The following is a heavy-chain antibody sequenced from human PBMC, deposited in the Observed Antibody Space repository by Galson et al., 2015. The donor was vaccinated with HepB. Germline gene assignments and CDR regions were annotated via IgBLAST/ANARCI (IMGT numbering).Heavy chain of an antibody. CDR1: GFIFSDYH. Sequence: SLRLSCAASGFIFSDYHMTWIRQAPGEGLQWVSYISSSGNDIYYTDSVKGRFTISRDNAKNLLWLQMSSLRAEDTAVYYCARNLRTQTSLDSYAMDVWGQGTTVTVSS. CDR3: ARNLRTQTSLDSYAMDV. CDR2: ISSSGNDI. V-gene: IGHV3-11*01. D-gene: IGHD3-16*01. J-gene: IGHJ6*02.